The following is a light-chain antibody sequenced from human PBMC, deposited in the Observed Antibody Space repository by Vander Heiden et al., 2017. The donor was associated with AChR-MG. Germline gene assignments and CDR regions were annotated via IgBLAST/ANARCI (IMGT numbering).Light chain of an antibody. J-gene: IGLJ1*01. CDR3: SSYTSSSTRV. Sequence: QSALTQPASVSGSPGQSITIFCSGTSSDIGGYNYVSWYQQHPGKAPKVIIYDVRNRPSGVSDRFSGSKSGNTASLTISGLQAEDEADYYCSSYTSSSTRVFGTGTKVIVL. V-gene: IGLV2-14*03. CDR2: DVR. CDR1: SSDIGGYNY.